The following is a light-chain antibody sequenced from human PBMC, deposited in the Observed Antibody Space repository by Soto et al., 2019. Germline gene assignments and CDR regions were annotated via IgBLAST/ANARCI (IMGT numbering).Light chain of an antibody. V-gene: IGLV2-11*01. J-gene: IGLJ2*01. CDR3: WSYAGSYNVV. Sequence: QSALTQPRSVSGSPGQSVTISCTGTSSDVGGYNYVSWYQQHLGKAPKLMIYDVSKRPSGVPDRFSGSKSGNTASLTISGLQAEDESYYYCWSYAGSYNVVFGGGTKLTVL. CDR1: SSDVGGYNY. CDR2: DVS.